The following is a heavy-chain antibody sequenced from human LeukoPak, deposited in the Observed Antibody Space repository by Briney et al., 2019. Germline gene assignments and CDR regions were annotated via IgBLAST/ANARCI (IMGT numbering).Heavy chain of an antibody. D-gene: IGHD6-19*01. CDR1: GFTFSDYY. CDR2: IKQDGSEK. Sequence: GGSLRLSCAASGFTFSDYYMSWVRQAPGKGLEWVANIKQDGSEKYYVDSVKGRFTISRDNAKNSLYLQMNSLRAEDTAVYYCARASAAGFLYYYYYYMDVWGKGTTVTVSS. J-gene: IGHJ6*03. CDR3: ARASAAGFLYYYYYYMDV. V-gene: IGHV3-7*01.